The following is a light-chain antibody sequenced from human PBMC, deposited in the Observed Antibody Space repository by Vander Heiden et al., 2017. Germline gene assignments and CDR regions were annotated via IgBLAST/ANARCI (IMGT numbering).Light chain of an antibody. CDR1: TSNIGTNA. Sequence: QSVLPQPPSVSGTPGPRVTVSCSGGTSNIGTNAVNWYQHLPGMAPKLLIYNNDQRPSGVPDRFSGSKSGTSASLAISGLQSEDEADYYCAPWDDSLNGYVFGTGTRVTVL. V-gene: IGLV1-44*01. J-gene: IGLJ1*01. CDR2: NND. CDR3: APWDDSLNGYV.